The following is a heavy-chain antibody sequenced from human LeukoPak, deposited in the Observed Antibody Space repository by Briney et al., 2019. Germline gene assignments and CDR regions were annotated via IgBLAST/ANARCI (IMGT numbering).Heavy chain of an antibody. J-gene: IGHJ4*02. D-gene: IGHD2-15*01. CDR1: GGSFSGYH. V-gene: IGHV4-34*01. CDR2: INHSGST. CDR3: ARRRGYCSGGSCYSRQDY. Sequence: SETLSLTCTVYGGSFSGYHWSWIRQPPGKGLEWIGEINHSGSTNYNPSLKSRVTITVDTSKNQFSLKLSSVTAADTAVYYCARRRGYCSGGSCYSRQDYWGQGTLVTVSS.